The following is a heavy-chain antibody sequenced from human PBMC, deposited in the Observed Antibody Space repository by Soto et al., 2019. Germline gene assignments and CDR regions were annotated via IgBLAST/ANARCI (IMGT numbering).Heavy chain of an antibody. J-gene: IGHJ6*03. CDR1: GFTFSSYS. D-gene: IGHD4-4*01. CDR2: ISSSSSYI. Sequence: GGSLRLSCAASGFTFSSYSMNWVRQAPGKGLEWVSSISSSSSYIYYADSVKGRFTISRDNAKNSLYLQMNSLRAEDTAVYYCARESTVTPYYYYYMDVWGKGTTVTVSS. V-gene: IGHV3-21*01. CDR3: ARESTVTPYYYYYMDV.